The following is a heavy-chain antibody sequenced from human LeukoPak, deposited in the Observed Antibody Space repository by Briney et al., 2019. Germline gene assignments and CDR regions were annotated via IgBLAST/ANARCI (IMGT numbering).Heavy chain of an antibody. J-gene: IGHJ4*02. V-gene: IGHV3-23*01. CDR3: AAIPDIVLMVYTR. CDR1: GFTFSSYA. CDR2: ISGSGGST. D-gene: IGHD2-8*01. Sequence: PGGSLRPSCAASGFTFSSYAMSWVRQAPGKGLEWVSAISGSGGSTYYADSVKGRFTISRDNSKNTLYLQMNSLGAEDTAVYYCAAIPDIVLMVYTRWGQGTLVTVSS.